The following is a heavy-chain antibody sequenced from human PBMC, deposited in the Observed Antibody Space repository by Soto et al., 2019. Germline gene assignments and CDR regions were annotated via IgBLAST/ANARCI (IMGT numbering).Heavy chain of an antibody. J-gene: IGHJ3*01. CDR3: ARDQLYYNDISGRPLNAFDV. Sequence: LRRSSSPCGFTYSDYYMSWIRQDQGKGLEWVSYIGLGSSTKYYADSVEGRFTISRDNAKNSLYLQMNSLRAEDTAVYYCARDQLYYNDISGRPLNAFDVWGQGTMVTVSS. D-gene: IGHD3-22*01. V-gene: IGHV3-11*04. CDR2: IGLGSSTK. CDR1: GFTYSDYY.